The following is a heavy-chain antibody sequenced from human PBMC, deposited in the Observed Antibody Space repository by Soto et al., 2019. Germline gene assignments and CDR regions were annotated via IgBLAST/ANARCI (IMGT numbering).Heavy chain of an antibody. D-gene: IGHD3-3*01. J-gene: IGHJ5*02. CDR2: IYHSGNT. CDR1: GYSISLGYY. V-gene: IGHV4-38-2*01. CDR3: ARHGRLTYYDFWSGYVRWFDP. Sequence: SETLSLTCAVSGYSISLGYYWGWIRQPPGKGLEWIGSIYHSGNTYYNPSLKSRVSISLDTSKNQFSLELSSVTAADTAVYYCARHGRLTYYDFWSGYVRWFDPWGQGTLVTVSS.